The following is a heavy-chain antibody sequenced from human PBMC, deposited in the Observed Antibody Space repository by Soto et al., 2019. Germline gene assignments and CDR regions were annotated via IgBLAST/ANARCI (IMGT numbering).Heavy chain of an antibody. J-gene: IGHJ6*02. CDR2: IKSKTDGGTT. CDR3: TTDIGYSSSLDYYYYGMDV. Sequence: EVQLVESGGGLVKPGGSLRLSCAASGFTFSNAWMNWVRQAPGKGLEWVGRIKSKTDGGTTDYAAPVKGRFTISRDDSKNTLYLQMNSLKTEDTAVYYCTTDIGYSSSLDYYYYGMDVWGQGTTVIVSS. CDR1: GFTFSNAW. D-gene: IGHD6-6*01. V-gene: IGHV3-15*07.